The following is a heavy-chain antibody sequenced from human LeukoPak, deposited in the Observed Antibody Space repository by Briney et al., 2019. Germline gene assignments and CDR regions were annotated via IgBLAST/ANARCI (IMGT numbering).Heavy chain of an antibody. D-gene: IGHD3-9*01. CDR1: GGSISSTSYY. V-gene: IGHV4-39*07. Sequence: PSETLSLTCTVSGGSISSTSYYWGWIRQPPGKGLEWMGSIYYSGSTYYNPSLKSRLTISVDTSKNQFSLKLSSVTAADTAIYYCARDKGYYDVDYWGQGTLVTVSS. J-gene: IGHJ4*02. CDR3: ARDKGYYDVDY. CDR2: IYYSGST.